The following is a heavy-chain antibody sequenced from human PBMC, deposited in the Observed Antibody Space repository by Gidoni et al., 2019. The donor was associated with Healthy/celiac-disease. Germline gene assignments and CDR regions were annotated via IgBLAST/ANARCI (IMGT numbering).Heavy chain of an antibody. Sequence: QVQLQQWGAGLLKPSETLSLTCAVYGGSFSGYYWSWIRQPPGKGLEWIGEINHSGSTNYNPSLKSRVTISVDTSKNQFSLKLSSVTAADTAVYYCARGAGKMGLRLPARYSYGAYYGYWGQGTLVTVSS. CDR3: ARGAGKMGLRLPARYSYGAYYGY. CDR1: GGSFSGYY. D-gene: IGHD5-18*01. J-gene: IGHJ4*02. V-gene: IGHV4-34*01. CDR2: INHSGST.